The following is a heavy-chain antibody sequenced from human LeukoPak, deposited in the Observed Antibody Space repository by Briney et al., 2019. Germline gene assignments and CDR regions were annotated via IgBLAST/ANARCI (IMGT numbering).Heavy chain of an antibody. CDR1: GGSISSGGYY. J-gene: IGHJ5*02. D-gene: IGHD1-7*01. Sequence: PSETLSLTCTVSGGSISSGGYYWSWIRQHPGKGLKWIGYIYYSGSTYYNPSLKSRVTISVDTSKNQFSLKLSSVTAADTAVYYCASTLVRGITGTTWWFDPWGQGTLVTVSS. CDR2: IYYSGST. V-gene: IGHV4-31*03. CDR3: ASTLVRGITGTTWWFDP.